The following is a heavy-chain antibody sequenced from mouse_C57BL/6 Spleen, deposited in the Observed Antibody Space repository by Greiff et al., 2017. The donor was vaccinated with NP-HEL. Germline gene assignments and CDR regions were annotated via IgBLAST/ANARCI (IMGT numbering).Heavy chain of an antibody. V-gene: IGHV1-15*01. Sequence: LVESGAELVRPGASVTLSCKASGYTFTDYEMHWVKQTPVHGLEWIGAIDPETGGTAYNQKFKGKAILTADKSSSTAYMELRSLTSEDSAVYYCTRRAYYSNLYWYFDVWGTGTTVTVSS. CDR2: IDPETGGT. J-gene: IGHJ1*03. D-gene: IGHD2-5*01. CDR1: GYTFTDYE. CDR3: TRRAYYSNLYWYFDV.